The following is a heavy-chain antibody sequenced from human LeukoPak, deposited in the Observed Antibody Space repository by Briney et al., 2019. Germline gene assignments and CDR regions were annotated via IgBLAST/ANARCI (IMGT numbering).Heavy chain of an antibody. CDR2: VKSDGSNP. CDR1: RFSFSNYW. Sequence: GGSLRLSCAASRFSFSNYWMHWVRRAPGKGLVWVSRVKSDGSNPSYADSVKGRFTTSRDNAENMLYLQMNTLGAEDTAVYYCARDIVSGSGSLDYWGQGTLVTVSS. D-gene: IGHD3-10*01. V-gene: IGHV3-74*01. J-gene: IGHJ4*02. CDR3: ARDIVSGSGSLDY.